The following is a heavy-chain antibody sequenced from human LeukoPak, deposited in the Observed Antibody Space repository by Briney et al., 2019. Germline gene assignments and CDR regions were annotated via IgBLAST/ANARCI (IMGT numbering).Heavy chain of an antibody. J-gene: IGHJ4*02. Sequence: PSETLSLTCTVSGGSISSSSYYWGWIRQPPVKGLEWIGSIYYSGSTYYNPSLKSRVTISVDTSKNQFSLKLSSVTAADTAVYYCARGDWSGYYPDYWGQGTLVTVSS. V-gene: IGHV4-39*07. CDR2: IYYSGST. CDR1: GGSISSSSYY. D-gene: IGHD3-3*01. CDR3: ARGDWSGYYPDY.